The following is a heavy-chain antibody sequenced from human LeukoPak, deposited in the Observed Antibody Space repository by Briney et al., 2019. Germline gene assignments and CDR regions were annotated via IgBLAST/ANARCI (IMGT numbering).Heavy chain of an antibody. CDR2: IIPMFGTI. CDR3: ARVATPKQPQRSGDY. J-gene: IGHJ4*02. Sequence: ASVKVSCKASGGTFSSYAISWVRQAPRQGLEWMGGIIPMFGTINYAQKFRDRVTITADKSTTTAYLELSSLRSEDTAVYYCARVATPKQPQRSGDYWGQGTLVTVSS. CDR1: GGTFSSYA. D-gene: IGHD6-13*01. V-gene: IGHV1-69*06.